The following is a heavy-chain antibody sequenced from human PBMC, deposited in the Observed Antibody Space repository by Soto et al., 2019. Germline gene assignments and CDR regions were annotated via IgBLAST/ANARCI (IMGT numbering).Heavy chain of an antibody. CDR2: IYYSGST. Sequence: SETLSLTCTVSGGSISSGGYYWSWIRQHPGKGLEWIGYIYYSGSTYYNPSLKSRVTISVDTSKNQFSLKLSSVTAADTAVYYCARDNPTGGVGYYYYGMDVWGQGTTVTVT. CDR3: ARDNPTGGVGYYYYGMDV. J-gene: IGHJ6*02. CDR1: GGSISSGGYY. D-gene: IGHD1-26*01. V-gene: IGHV4-31*03.